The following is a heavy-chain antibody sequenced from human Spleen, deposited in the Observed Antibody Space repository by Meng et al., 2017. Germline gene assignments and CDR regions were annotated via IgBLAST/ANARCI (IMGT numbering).Heavy chain of an antibody. Sequence: GGSLRLSCTVSGGSISSSSYYWGWIRQPPGKGLEWVANIKQDGSEKFYVDSVKGRFTISRDNARNSLYLQMNSLRAEDTAVYFCVRAPQWELPNYYFDSWGQGTLVTVSS. CDR2: IKQDGSEK. V-gene: IGHV3-7*01. J-gene: IGHJ4*02. CDR3: VRAPQWELPNYYFDS. CDR1: GGSISSSSYY. D-gene: IGHD1-26*01.